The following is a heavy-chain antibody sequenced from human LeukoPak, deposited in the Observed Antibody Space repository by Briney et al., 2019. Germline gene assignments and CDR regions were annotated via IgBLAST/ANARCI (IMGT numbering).Heavy chain of an antibody. CDR1: GFTFSSYE. CDR3: ARAKIASTVIYYYMGV. CDR2: ISYDGSNK. Sequence: PGGSLRLSCAASGFTFSSYEMNWVRQAPGKGLEWAAVISYDGSNKYYADSVKGRFTISRDNSKNTLFLQMNSLRAEDTAVYYCARAKIASTVIYYYMGVWGKGTTVTVSS. J-gene: IGHJ6*03. V-gene: IGHV3-30*04. D-gene: IGHD2-21*02.